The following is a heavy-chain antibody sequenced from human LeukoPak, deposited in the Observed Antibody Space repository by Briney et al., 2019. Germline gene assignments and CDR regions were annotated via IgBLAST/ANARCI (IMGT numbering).Heavy chain of an antibody. V-gene: IGHV1-18*01. J-gene: IGHJ6*02. D-gene: IGHD6-19*01. CDR1: GYTFTSYG. Sequence: ASVKVSCKASGYTFTSYGISWVRQAPGQGLEWMGWISAYNGNTNYAQKLQGRVTMTTDTSTSTAYMELRSLRSDDTAVYYCARGSRRDVEQWLFGRYYYYGMDVWGQGTTVTVSS. CDR2: ISAYNGNT. CDR3: ARGSRRDVEQWLFGRYYYYGMDV.